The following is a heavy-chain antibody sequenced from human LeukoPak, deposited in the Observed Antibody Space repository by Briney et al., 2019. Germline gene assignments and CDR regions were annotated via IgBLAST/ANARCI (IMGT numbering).Heavy chain of an antibody. J-gene: IGHJ6*03. V-gene: IGHV1-58*01. CDR3: AALWGSSWYYYYYMDV. D-gene: IGHD6-13*01. Sequence: ASVKVSCKASGFTFTSSAVQWVRQARGQRLEWIGWIVVGSGNTNYAQKFQERVTITRDMSTSTAYMELSGLRSEDTAVYYCAALWGSSWYYYYYMDVWGKGTTVTVSS. CDR2: IVVGSGNT. CDR1: GFTFTSSA.